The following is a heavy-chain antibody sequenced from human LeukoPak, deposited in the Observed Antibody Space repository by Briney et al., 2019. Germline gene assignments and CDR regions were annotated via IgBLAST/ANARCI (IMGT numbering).Heavy chain of an antibody. Sequence: GGSLRLSCAASGFTFSSYAMHWVRQAPGKGLEWVAVISYDGSNKYYADSVKGRLTISRDNSKDTLFLQMNGLRAEDTAVYYCAREGPRGNSQFDYWGQGTLVTVSS. CDR1: GFTFSSYA. V-gene: IGHV3-30-3*01. CDR3: AREGPRGNSQFDY. CDR2: ISYDGSNK. D-gene: IGHD2/OR15-2a*01. J-gene: IGHJ4*02.